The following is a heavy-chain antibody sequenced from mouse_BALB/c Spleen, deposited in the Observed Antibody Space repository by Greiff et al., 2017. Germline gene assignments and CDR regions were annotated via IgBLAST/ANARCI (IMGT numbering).Heavy chain of an antibody. V-gene: IGHV5-6-5*01. CDR2: ISSGGST. D-gene: IGHD2-14*01. CDR1: GFTFSSYA. CDR3: AREGYDGAWFAY. J-gene: IGHJ3*01. Sequence: EVKLVESGGGLVKPGGSLKLSCAASGFTFSSYAMSWVRQTPEKRLEWVASISSGGSTYYPDSVKGRYTISRDNARNILYLQMSSLRSEDTAMYYCAREGYDGAWFAYWGQGTLVTVSA.